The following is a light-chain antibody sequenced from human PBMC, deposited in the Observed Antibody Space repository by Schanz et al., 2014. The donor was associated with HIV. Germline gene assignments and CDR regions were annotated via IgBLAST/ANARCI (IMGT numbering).Light chain of an antibody. Sequence: EIVLTQSPATLSLSPGERATLSCRASQSVNSSHLAWYQQRPGQAPRLLIYGASRRATGIPDRFSGGGSGTDFTLTISRLEPEDVAVYSCQQYSTSPRTFGQGTKVEIK. CDR2: GAS. J-gene: IGKJ1*01. V-gene: IGKV3-20*01. CDR3: QQYSTSPRT. CDR1: QSVNSSH.